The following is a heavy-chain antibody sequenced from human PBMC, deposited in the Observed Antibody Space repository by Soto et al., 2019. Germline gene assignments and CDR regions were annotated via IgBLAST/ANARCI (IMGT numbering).Heavy chain of an antibody. J-gene: IGHJ6*04. CDR2: IIPIFGTA. Sequence: HVQLVQSGAEVKKPGSSVKVSCKASGGTFRIYAISWVRQAPGQGLEWMGGIIPIFGTANYAQKFQGRVTSTAHESTSTASMELSSMRSEDTAVYYCARDGHYVPRDEMDVWCKGTTVTVSS. D-gene: IGHD3-16*01. CDR3: ARDGHYVPRDEMDV. V-gene: IGHV1-69*12. CDR1: GGTFRIYA.